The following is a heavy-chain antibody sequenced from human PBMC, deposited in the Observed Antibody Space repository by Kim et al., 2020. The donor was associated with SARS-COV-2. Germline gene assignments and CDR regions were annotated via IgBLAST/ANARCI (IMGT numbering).Heavy chain of an antibody. CDR3: AREIYSNYGDNWFDP. Sequence: ASVKVSCKASGYTFTSYAMNWVRQAPGQGLEWMGWINTNTGNPTYAQSFTGRFVFSLDTSVSTAYLQISSLKAEDTAVYYCAREIYSNYGDNWFDPWGQGTLVTVSS. CDR1: GYTFTSYA. D-gene: IGHD4-4*01. CDR2: INTNTGNP. V-gene: IGHV7-4-1*02. J-gene: IGHJ5*02.